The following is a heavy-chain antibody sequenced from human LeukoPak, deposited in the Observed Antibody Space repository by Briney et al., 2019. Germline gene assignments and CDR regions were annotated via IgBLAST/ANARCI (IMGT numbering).Heavy chain of an antibody. D-gene: IGHD6-13*01. CDR3: ARRGYYSIAAAGYFQH. J-gene: IGHJ1*01. CDR2: IYYSGST. Sequence: SETLSLTCTVSGGSISSSSYYWGWIRQPPGKGLEWIGSIYYSGSTYYNPSLKSRVTISVDTSKNQFSLELSSVTAADTAVYYCARRGYYSIAAAGYFQHWGQGTLVTVSS. CDR1: GGSISSSSYY. V-gene: IGHV4-39*01.